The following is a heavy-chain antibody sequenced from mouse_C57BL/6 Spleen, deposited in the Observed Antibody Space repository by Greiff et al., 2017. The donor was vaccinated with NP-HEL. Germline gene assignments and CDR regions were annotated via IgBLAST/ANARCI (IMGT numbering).Heavy chain of an antibody. Sequence: QVQLQQSGAELVKPGASVKISCKASGYAFSSYWMNWVKQRPGKGLEWIGQIYPGDGDTNYNGKFKGKATLTADKSSSTAYMQLSSLTSEDSAVYFCAREGRRYYAMDYWGQGTSVTVSS. CDR3: AREGRRYYAMDY. J-gene: IGHJ4*01. CDR2: IYPGDGDT. CDR1: GYAFSSYW. V-gene: IGHV1-80*01.